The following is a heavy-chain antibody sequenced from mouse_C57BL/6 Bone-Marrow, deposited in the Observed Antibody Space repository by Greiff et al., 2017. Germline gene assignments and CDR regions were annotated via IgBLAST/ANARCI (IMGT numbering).Heavy chain of an antibody. J-gene: IGHJ1*03. V-gene: IGHV1-63*01. CDR3: ARTGSTTGVAPHWYFDG. Sequence: QVQLQQSGAELVRPGTSVKMSCKASGYTFTNYWIGWAKQRPGHGLEWIGDIYPGGGYTNYNEKFKGKATLTADKSSSTAYMQFSSLTSEDAASYYCARTGSTTGVAPHWYFDGWGTGTTVTVSS. CDR1: GYTFTNYW. CDR2: IYPGGGYT. D-gene: IGHD1-1*01.